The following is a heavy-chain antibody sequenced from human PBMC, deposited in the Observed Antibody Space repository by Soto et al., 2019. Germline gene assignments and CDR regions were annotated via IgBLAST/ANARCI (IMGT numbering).Heavy chain of an antibody. V-gene: IGHV3-21*01. CDR1: GFGFSSYS. CDR2: ISILSNYR. J-gene: IGHJ5*02. Sequence: GGSLRLSCVASGFGFSSYSMNWVRQAPGKGLEWVSFISILSNYRYSAESVKGRFTISRDNAKKSVYLEMNSLTAEDTAVYFCAGNVDVTFVPPGGFDPWGQGTLVTVSS. CDR3: AGNVDVTFVPPGGFDP. D-gene: IGHD4-4*01.